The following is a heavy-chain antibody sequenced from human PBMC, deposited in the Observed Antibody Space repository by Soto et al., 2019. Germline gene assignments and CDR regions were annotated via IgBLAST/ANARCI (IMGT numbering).Heavy chain of an antibody. CDR3: AHRSRSDFWSGTFDH. V-gene: IGHV2-5*02. J-gene: IGHJ4*02. CDR1: GFSISTDGAG. Sequence: QITLKESGPTLVKPTQTLTLTCTFSGFSISTDGAGVGWIRQPPGKALEWLALIYWDDDKRYSPSLRTRIFITKDTSKNQVVLTVTTVDPVDTATYYCAHRSRSDFWSGTFDHWGQGTLVTVSS. CDR2: IYWDDDK. D-gene: IGHD3-3*01.